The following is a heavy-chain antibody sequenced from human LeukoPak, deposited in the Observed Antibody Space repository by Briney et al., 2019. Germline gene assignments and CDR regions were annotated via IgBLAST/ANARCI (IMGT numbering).Heavy chain of an antibody. CDR3: ASRDSSAHNGDY. D-gene: IGHD3-22*01. V-gene: IGHV1-69*05. CDR2: IIPIFGTA. Sequence: SSVKVSCKASGGTFSSFAISWVRQAPGQGLEWMGGIIPIFGTANYAQKFQGRVTITTDESTSTAYMELSSLKSEDTAVFYCASRDSSAHNGDYWGQGTLVTVSS. J-gene: IGHJ4*02. CDR1: GGTFSSFA.